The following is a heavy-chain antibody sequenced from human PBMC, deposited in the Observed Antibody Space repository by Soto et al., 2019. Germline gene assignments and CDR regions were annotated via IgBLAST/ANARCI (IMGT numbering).Heavy chain of an antibody. CDR1: GDSISSSTYY. J-gene: IGHJ4*02. D-gene: IGHD1-26*01. Sequence: LSLTCTVSGDSISSSTYYWGWIRQPPGKGLEWVGSIYYSGSTYYNPSLKSRVTISVDRSKNQFSLKLSSVTAADTAVYYCARHSSSGSYYVRYFDYWGQGALVTVSS. V-gene: IGHV4-39*01. CDR2: IYYSGST. CDR3: ARHSSSGSYYVRYFDY.